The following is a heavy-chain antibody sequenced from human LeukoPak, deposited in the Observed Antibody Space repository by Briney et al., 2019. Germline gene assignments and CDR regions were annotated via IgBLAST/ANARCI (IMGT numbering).Heavy chain of an antibody. D-gene: IGHD3-3*01. CDR3: AKVRNPYYDLWSGEFDY. CDR1: GFTFSDYA. CDR2: ISGSGDNT. Sequence: GGSLRLSCAASGFTFSDYAMSWVRQAPGKGLEWVSDISGSGDNTYYADSVKGRFTISRDNSKNTLYLQMNSLRAEDTAVYYCAKVRNPYYDLWSGEFDYWGQETLVTVSS. J-gene: IGHJ4*02. V-gene: IGHV3-23*01.